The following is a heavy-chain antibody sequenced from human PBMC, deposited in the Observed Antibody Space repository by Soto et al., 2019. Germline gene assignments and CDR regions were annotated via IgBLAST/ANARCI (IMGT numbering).Heavy chain of an antibody. CDR1: GYTFTGYY. V-gene: IGHV1-2*02. J-gene: IGHJ6*02. CDR3: ARAIYEDIVATTLIYYYYGMDV. CDR2: INPNSGGT. D-gene: IGHD5-12*01. Sequence: ASVKVSCKASGYTFTGYYMHWVRQAPGQGLEWMGWINPNSGGTNYAQKFQGRVTMTRDTSISTAYMELSRLRSDDTAVYYCARAIYEDIVATTLIYYYYGMDVWGQGTTVTVSS.